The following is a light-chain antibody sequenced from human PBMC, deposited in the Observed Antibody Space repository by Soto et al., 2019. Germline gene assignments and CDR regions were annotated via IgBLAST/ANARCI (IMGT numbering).Light chain of an antibody. V-gene: IGLV1-40*01. CDR3: QSYDSSLSGFDV. Sequence: QSVLTQPPSVSGAPGQRVTISCTASSSNIGAGYDVHWYQQLPGTAPKLLIYGNSNRPSGVPDRFSGSKSGTSASLAITGLQAEDEADYYCQSYDSSLSGFDVFGTGTKLTVL. CDR1: SSNIGAGYD. CDR2: GNS. J-gene: IGLJ1*01.